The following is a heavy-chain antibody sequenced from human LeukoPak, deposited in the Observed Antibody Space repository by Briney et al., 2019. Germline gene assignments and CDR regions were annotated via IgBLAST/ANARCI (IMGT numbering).Heavy chain of an antibody. V-gene: IGHV3-30*01. CDR1: GFTFSSYA. CDR3: ARGVRYYYDSSGYYFGYNWFDP. Sequence: GRSLRLSCAASGFTFSSYAMHWVRQAPGKGLEWGAVISYDGSNKYYADCVKGRFTISRDITKNTLYLQMNTLRAEDTAVYYCARGVRYYYDSSGYYFGYNWFDPWGQGTLVTVSS. D-gene: IGHD3-22*01. CDR2: ISYDGSNK. J-gene: IGHJ5*02.